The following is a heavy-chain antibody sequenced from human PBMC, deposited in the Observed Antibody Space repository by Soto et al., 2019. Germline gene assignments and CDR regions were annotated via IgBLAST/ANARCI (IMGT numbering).Heavy chain of an antibody. CDR1: GGSISSGDYY. D-gene: IGHD2-15*01. Sequence: PSETLSLTCTVSGGSISSGDYYWSWIRQPPGKGLEFIGSVYYSGGSHYNPSLKGRVTISVDTSNNQVSLRVNSVTAADTAVYYCGRVVEGATRHTDSDSWGQGMLVTVSS. CDR3: GRVVEGATRHTDSDS. J-gene: IGHJ5*02. CDR2: VYYSGGS. V-gene: IGHV4-39*02.